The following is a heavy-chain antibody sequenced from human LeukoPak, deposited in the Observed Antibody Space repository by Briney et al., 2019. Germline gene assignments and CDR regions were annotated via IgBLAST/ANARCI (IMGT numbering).Heavy chain of an antibody. CDR3: ARDPLDILTGPTLGMDV. J-gene: IGHJ6*02. D-gene: IGHD3-9*01. CDR1: GGSISSYY. V-gene: IGHV4-34*01. CDR2: INHSGST. Sequence: SQTLSLTCTVSGGSISSYYWSWIRQPPGKGLEWIGEINHSGSTNYNPSLKSRVTISVDTSKNQFSLKLSSVTAADTAVYYCARDPLDILTGPTLGMDVWGQGTTVTVSS.